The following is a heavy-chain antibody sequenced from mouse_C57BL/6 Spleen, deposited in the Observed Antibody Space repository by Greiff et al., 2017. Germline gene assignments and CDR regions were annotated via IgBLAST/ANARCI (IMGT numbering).Heavy chain of an antibody. J-gene: IGHJ3*01. CDR3: AADYDGFAY. CDR2: IYPRSGNT. Sequence: VQLQQSGAELARPGASVKLSCKASGYTFTSYGISWVKQRTGQGLEWIGEIYPRSGNTYYNEKFKGKATLTADKSSSTAYMELRSLTSEDSAVYFCAADYDGFAYGGQGTLVTVSA. D-gene: IGHD2-4*01. V-gene: IGHV1-81*01. CDR1: GYTFTSYG.